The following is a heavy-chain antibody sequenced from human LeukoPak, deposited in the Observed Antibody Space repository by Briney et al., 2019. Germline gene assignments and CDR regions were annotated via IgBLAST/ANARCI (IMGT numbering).Heavy chain of an antibody. J-gene: IGHJ3*02. D-gene: IGHD4-17*01. CDR2: IYTSGST. V-gene: IGHV4-4*07. CDR3: AREKGLSTVTYDKAFDI. Sequence: SETLSLTCTVSGGSISSYYWSWIRQPAGKGLEWIGRIYTSGSTNYNPSLKSRVTMSVDTSKNQFSLKLSSVTAADTAVYHCAREKGLSTVTYDKAFDIWGQGTMVTVSS. CDR1: GGSISSYY.